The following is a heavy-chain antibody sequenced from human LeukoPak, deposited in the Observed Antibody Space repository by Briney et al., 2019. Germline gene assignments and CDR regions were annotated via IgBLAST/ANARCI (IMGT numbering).Heavy chain of an antibody. CDR2: ISAYSDNT. J-gene: IGHJ4*02. Sequence: ASVKVSCKASGYTFTSYGISWVRQAPGQGLEWVGWISAYSDNTDYAQKVQGRVTMTTDTSTSTAYMELRSLRSDDTAVYYCAMIPYCTTATCYYFDYWGQGTLVTVSS. CDR3: AMIPYCTTATCYYFDY. D-gene: IGHD2-2*01. V-gene: IGHV1-18*01. CDR1: GYTFTSYG.